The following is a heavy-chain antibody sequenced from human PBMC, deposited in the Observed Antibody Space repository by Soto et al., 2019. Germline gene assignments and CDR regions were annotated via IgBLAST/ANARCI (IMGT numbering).Heavy chain of an antibody. Sequence: ESGGGLVKPGGSLRLSCAASGFTFSDYYMSWIRQAPGKGLEWVSYISSSGSTIYYADSVKGRFTISRDNAKNSLYLQMNSLRAEDTAVYYCARIPDEITMVRGRGAFDIWGQGTMVTVSS. J-gene: IGHJ3*02. V-gene: IGHV3-11*01. D-gene: IGHD3-10*01. CDR3: ARIPDEITMVRGRGAFDI. CDR1: GFTFSDYY. CDR2: ISSSGSTI.